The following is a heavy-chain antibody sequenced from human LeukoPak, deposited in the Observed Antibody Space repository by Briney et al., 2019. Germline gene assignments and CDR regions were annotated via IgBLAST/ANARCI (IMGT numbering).Heavy chain of an antibody. D-gene: IGHD3-16*01. CDR2: FSYSGGT. CDR3: AREGPLGKYYDY. Sequence: SETLSVTCTVSGGSINNLFWTWIRQPPGKGLEWIGYFSYSGGTTYNPSLKSRVTISIDTSKNQFSLNLNSVTAAGTAVYYCAREGPLGKYYDYWGPGTLVTLFS. CDR1: GGSINNLF. J-gene: IGHJ4*02. V-gene: IGHV4-59*01.